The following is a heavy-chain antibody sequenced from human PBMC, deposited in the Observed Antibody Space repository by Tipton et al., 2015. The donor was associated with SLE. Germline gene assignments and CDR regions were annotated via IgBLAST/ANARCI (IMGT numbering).Heavy chain of an antibody. CDR1: GYTFTGYY. V-gene: IGHV1-2*06. CDR3: ARADGTTEVDY. Sequence: QSGAEVKKPGASVKVFCKASGYTFTGYYMHWVRQAPGQGLEWMGRIKPNSGGTNYAQKFQGRVTMTRDTSISTAYMELNRLRSDDTAVYYCARADGTTEVDYWGQGTLVTVSS. CDR2: IKPNSGGT. D-gene: IGHD5-24*01. J-gene: IGHJ4*02.